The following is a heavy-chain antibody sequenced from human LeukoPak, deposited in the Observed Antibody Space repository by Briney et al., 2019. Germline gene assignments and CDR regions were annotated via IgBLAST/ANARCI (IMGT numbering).Heavy chain of an antibody. D-gene: IGHD6-19*01. CDR3: ARENVLAVAGKNYYYGMDV. CDR2: VGSAGDT. CDR1: GFSFSNYD. J-gene: IGHJ6*02. V-gene: IGHV3-13*01. Sequence: GGSLRLSCAASGFSFSNYDMHWVRQPAGKGLEWVSTVGSAGDTYYIDSVKGRFTSSRENAKNSLFLQMNRLRAGDTAVYFCARENVLAVAGKNYYYGMDVWGQGTTVIVSS.